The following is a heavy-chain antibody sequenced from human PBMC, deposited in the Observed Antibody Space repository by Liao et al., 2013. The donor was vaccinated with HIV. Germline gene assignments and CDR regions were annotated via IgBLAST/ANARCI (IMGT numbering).Heavy chain of an antibody. Sequence: QVQLQQWGAGLLKPSETLSLTCAVYGGSFSGYYWTWIASPQGRGWSGLGEINHSGSTNYNPSLKSRVTISVDTSKNQFSLKLNSVTAADTAVYYCARAHYDYVWGSYRSFDYWGQGILVTVSS. CDR2: INHSGST. J-gene: IGHJ4*02. CDR1: GGSFSGYY. D-gene: IGHD3-16*02. CDR3: ARAHYDYVWGSYRSFDY. V-gene: IGHV4-34*01.